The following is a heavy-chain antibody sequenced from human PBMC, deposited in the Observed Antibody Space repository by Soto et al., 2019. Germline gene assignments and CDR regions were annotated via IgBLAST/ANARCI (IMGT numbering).Heavy chain of an antibody. CDR3: ARAHSGYDPLGLAV. D-gene: IGHD5-12*01. CDR1: GGSVSSGSFY. Sequence: QVQLQESGPGLVKPSETLSLTCTVSGGSVSSGSFYWTWIRQPPGKGLEWIGYIYDSGTTTYNPYLKSRVTISLDTSKNQFSLKLRSVTAAGTAVYYCARAHSGYDPLGLAVWGQGITVTVSS. CDR2: IYDSGTT. V-gene: IGHV4-61*01. J-gene: IGHJ6*02.